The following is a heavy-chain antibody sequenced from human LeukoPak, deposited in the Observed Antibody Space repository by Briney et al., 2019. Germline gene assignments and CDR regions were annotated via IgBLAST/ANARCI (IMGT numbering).Heavy chain of an antibody. CDR1: GGSISSYY. CDR2: IYYSGST. V-gene: IGHV4-39*01. CDR3: ARHRPAAPVIAA. D-gene: IGHD6-13*01. J-gene: IGHJ5*02. Sequence: PSETLSLTCTVSGGSISSYYWGWIRQPPGKGLEWIGSIYYSGSTYYNPSLKSRVTISVDTSKNRFSLKLSSVTAADTAVYYCARHRPAAPVIAAWGQGTLVTVSS.